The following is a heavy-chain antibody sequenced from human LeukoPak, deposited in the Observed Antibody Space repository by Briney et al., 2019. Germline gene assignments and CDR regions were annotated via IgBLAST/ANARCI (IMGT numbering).Heavy chain of an antibody. Sequence: ASVKVSCKASGGTFSSYTISWVRQAPGQGLEWMGRIIPILGIANYAQKFQGRVTITADKSTSTAYMELSSLRSEDTAVYYCARDLGYDYYYMDAWGKGTTVTVSS. D-gene: IGHD3-16*01. CDR1: GGTFSSYT. CDR2: IIPILGIA. J-gene: IGHJ6*03. V-gene: IGHV1-69*04. CDR3: ARDLGYDYYYMDA.